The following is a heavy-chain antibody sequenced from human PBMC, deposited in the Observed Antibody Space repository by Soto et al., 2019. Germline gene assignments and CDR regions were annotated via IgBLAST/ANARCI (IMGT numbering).Heavy chain of an antibody. D-gene: IGHD6-19*01. CDR3: ARVAYSRGWIFDY. Sequence: ESLKISCAASAFTFSRYWMSWVRQIPGRGLEWVANIKEDGSERYYVDSVKGRFTISRDNAKNSLFLQMNSLRAEDTAVYFCARVAYSRGWIFDYWGQGTLVTVSS. V-gene: IGHV3-7*01. J-gene: IGHJ4*02. CDR1: AFTFSRYW. CDR2: IKEDGSER.